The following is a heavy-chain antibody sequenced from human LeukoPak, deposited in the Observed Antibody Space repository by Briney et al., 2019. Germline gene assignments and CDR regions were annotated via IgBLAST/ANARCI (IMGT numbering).Heavy chain of an antibody. CDR2: ISWNDDK. V-gene: IGHV2-5*01. Sequence: ESGPTLVNPAQTLTLTCTFSGFSLRTRGVGVGWIRQPPGKALESLSPISWNDDKRYSPSPKSRLTITKDTSNNQVVLTMTNMDPVDTATYYCAHWSSPFDIWGQGRMVTVSS. D-gene: IGHD2-2*01. J-gene: IGHJ3*02. CDR3: AHWSSPFDI. CDR1: GFSLRTRGVG.